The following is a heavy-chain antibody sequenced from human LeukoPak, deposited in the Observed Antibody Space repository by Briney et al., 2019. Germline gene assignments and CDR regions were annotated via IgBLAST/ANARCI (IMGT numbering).Heavy chain of an antibody. Sequence: ASVKVSCKASGYTFTGYYMHWVRQAPGQGLEWMGWINPNSGGTNYAQKFQGRVTMTRDTSISTAYMELNRLRSDDTAVYYCARARLPPYDAFDIWGQGTMVTVSS. CDR1: GYTFTGYY. V-gene: IGHV1-2*02. CDR2: INPNSGGT. J-gene: IGHJ3*02. CDR3: ARARLPPYDAFDI.